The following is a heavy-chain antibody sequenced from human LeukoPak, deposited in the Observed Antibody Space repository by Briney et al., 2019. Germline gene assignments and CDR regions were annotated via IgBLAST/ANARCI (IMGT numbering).Heavy chain of an antibody. Sequence: SETLSLTCTVSGGSISSYYWSWIRQPPGKGLEWIGSIYHSGSTYYNPSLKSRVTISVDTSRNQFSLKLGSVTAADTAVYYCARGGYPYYFDYWGQGTLVTVSS. D-gene: IGHD5-12*01. CDR3: ARGGYPYYFDY. CDR1: GGSISSYY. CDR2: IYHSGST. V-gene: IGHV4-38-2*02. J-gene: IGHJ4*02.